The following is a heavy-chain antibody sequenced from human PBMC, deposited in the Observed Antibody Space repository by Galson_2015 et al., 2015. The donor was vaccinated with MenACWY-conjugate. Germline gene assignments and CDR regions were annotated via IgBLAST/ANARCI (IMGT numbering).Heavy chain of an antibody. V-gene: IGHV3-73*01. D-gene: IGHD6-19*01. Sequence: SLRLSCAASGFTFSGSTMHWVRQASGKGLEWVGRIRTKINNYATEYAASVKGRFTISRDDSKNTAYLQMNSLKTEDTAIYYCTRHINSSVIFDYWGQGTLVTVSA. CDR2: IRTKINNYAT. J-gene: IGHJ4*02. CDR3: TRHINSSVIFDY. CDR1: GFTFSGST.